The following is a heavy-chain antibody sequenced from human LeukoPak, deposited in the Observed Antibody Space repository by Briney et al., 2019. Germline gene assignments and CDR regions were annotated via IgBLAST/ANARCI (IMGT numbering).Heavy chain of an antibody. V-gene: IGHV3-7*03. CDR2: IKKDGSET. Sequence: GGSLRLSCAASGFTFSSYWMTWVRQAPGKGLEWVAHIKKDGSETHYLDSAKGRFTISRDNAKNSLYLQMESLRAEDTAVYYCARDPDRGGDYDYWGQGTLVTVSS. D-gene: IGHD3-10*01. CDR3: ARDPDRGGDYDY. CDR1: GFTFSSYW. J-gene: IGHJ4*02.